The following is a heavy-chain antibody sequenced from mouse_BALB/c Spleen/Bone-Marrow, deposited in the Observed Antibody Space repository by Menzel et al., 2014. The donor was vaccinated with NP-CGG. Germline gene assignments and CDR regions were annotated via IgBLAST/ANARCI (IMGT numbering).Heavy chain of an antibody. CDR1: GYTFXSYW. CDR2: INPSTGYT. V-gene: IGHV1-7*01. Sequence: ESGAELAKPGASVKMSCKASGYTFXSYWMHWVKQRPGQGLEWIGYINPSTGYTEYNQKFKDKATLTADKSSSTAYMQLSSLTSEDSAVYYCAREVRGYGGFAYWGQGTLVTVSA. J-gene: IGHJ3*01. D-gene: IGHD2-2*01. CDR3: AREVRGYGGFAY.